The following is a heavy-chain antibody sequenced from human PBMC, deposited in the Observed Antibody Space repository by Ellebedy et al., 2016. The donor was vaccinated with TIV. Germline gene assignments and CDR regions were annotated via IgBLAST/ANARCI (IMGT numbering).Heavy chain of an antibody. Sequence: ASVKVSXXASGYTFTSYGISWVRQAPGQGLEWMGWISAYNGNTNYAQKLQGRVTMTTDTSTSTAYMELRSLRSDDTAVYYCAREWAFGESLEYGMDVWGQGTTVTVSS. D-gene: IGHD3-10*01. CDR2: ISAYNGNT. V-gene: IGHV1-18*04. CDR1: GYTFTSYG. CDR3: AREWAFGESLEYGMDV. J-gene: IGHJ6*02.